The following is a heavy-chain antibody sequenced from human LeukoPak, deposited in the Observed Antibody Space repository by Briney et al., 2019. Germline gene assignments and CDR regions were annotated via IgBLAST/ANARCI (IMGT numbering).Heavy chain of an antibody. CDR2: ISSGGTTI. D-gene: IGHD2-21*02. CDR3: ARDRGDGLDY. V-gene: IGHV3-48*03. J-gene: IGHJ4*02. CDR1: GFTFSSYE. Sequence: GGSLRLSCAASGFTFSSYEMNWVRQAPGKGLEWVSYISSGGTTIYYADSLKGRFTISRDSAKNSLYLQMNSLRAEDTAVYYCARDRGDGLDYWGQGTLVTVP.